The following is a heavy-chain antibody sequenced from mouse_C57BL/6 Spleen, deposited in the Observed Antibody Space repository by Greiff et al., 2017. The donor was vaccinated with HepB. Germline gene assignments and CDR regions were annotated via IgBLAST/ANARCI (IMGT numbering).Heavy chain of an antibody. Sequence: QVQLQQPGAELVKPGASVKLSCEASGYTFTSYWMQWVKQRPGQGLEWIGEIDPSDSYTNYNQKFKGKATLTVDTSSSTAYMQLSSLTSEDSAVYYCARSAFLDYWGQGTTLTVSS. CDR1: GYTFTSYW. V-gene: IGHV1-50*01. CDR2: IDPSDSYT. J-gene: IGHJ2*01. CDR3: ARSAFLDY.